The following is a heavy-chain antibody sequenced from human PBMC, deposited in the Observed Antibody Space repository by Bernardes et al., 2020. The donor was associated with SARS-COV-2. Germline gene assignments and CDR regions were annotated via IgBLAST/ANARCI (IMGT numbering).Heavy chain of an antibody. CDR3: ARHCGSGWYSTPCFDY. V-gene: IGHV4-39*01. CDR2: IYYSGST. Sequence: SETLSLTCTVSGGSISSSSYYWGWIRQPPGKGLEWIGSIYYSGSTYYNPSLKSRVTISVDTSKHQFSLKLSSVTAADTAVYYCARHCGSGWYSTPCFDYWGQGTLVTVSS. CDR1: GGSISSSSYY. D-gene: IGHD6-19*01. J-gene: IGHJ4*02.